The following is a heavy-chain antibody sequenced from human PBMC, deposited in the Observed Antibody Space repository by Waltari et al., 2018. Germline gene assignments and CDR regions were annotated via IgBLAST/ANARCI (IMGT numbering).Heavy chain of an antibody. CDR1: GYTFTGYY. CDR2: INPNRVGT. CDR3: ARVLRVRAVAGNGKEYFQH. V-gene: IGHV1-2*02. J-gene: IGHJ1*01. D-gene: IGHD6-19*01. Sequence: QVQLVQSGAEVKKPGASVKVSCKASGYTFTGYYMHWVRQAPGQGLEWMGWINPNRVGTNYAQKFQGRVTMTRDTSISTAYMELSRLRSDDTAVYYCARVLRVRAVAGNGKEYFQHWGQGTLVTVSS.